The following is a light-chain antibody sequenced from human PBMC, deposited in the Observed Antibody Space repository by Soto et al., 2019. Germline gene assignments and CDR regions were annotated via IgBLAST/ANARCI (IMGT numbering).Light chain of an antibody. J-gene: IGKJ2*01. Sequence: EIVMTQSPATLSMSPGERATLSCRASQSISSNLAWYQQKPGQAPRLLIYGASNRATGIPARLSGGGSETEFTLTIISLQAEDFAVYYCQQYDNWPPTYTFGQGTKLEIK. V-gene: IGKV3-15*01. CDR2: GAS. CDR3: QQYDNWPPTYT. CDR1: QSISSN.